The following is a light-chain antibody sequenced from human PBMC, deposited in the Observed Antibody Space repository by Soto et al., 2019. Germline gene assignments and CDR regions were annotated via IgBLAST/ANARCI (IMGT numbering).Light chain of an antibody. CDR2: GAS. CDR1: QSVSSN. V-gene: IGKV3-15*01. CDR3: QQYDKWRT. Sequence: EIVMTQSPATLSVSPGERATLSCRGSQSVSSNLAWYQQKPGQAPRLLIYGASTRATGIPARFSGSGSGTEFTLTISSLQSEDFAVYYCQQYDKWRTFGQGTKVDIK. J-gene: IGKJ1*01.